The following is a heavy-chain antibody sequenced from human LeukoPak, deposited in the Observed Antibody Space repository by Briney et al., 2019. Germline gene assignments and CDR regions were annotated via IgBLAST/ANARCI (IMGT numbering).Heavy chain of an antibody. CDR3: ARCSGYYPHFDY. V-gene: IGHV4-30-4*01. J-gene: IGHJ4*02. CDR1: GGSLSSGDYY. Sequence: PSETLSLTCTVSGGSLSSGDYYWSWIRQPPGKGLEWIGYIYYSGSTYYNPSLKSRLTISLDTSKDQFSLKLGSVTAADTAVYYCARCSGYYPHFDYWGQGTLVTVSS. CDR2: IYYSGST. D-gene: IGHD3-22*01.